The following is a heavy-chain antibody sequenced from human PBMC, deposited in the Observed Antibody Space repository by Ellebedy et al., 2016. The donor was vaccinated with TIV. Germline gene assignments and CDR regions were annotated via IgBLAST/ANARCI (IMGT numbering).Heavy chain of an antibody. CDR3: ARERTGSGGIDY. D-gene: IGHD1-26*01. J-gene: IGHJ4*02. CDR2: VNPNSGGT. V-gene: IGHV1-2*02. CDR1: AYTFTDYH. Sequence: ASVKVSCXASAYTFTDYHMHWVRQAPGQGLEWMGWVNPNSGGTAYAPRFQGRVTVTWDTSITTTYMDLSSLGSDDTAVYFCARERTGSGGIDYWGQGTQVTVSS.